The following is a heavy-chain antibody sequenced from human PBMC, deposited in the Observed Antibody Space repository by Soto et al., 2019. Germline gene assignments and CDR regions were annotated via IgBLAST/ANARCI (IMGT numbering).Heavy chain of an antibody. CDR2: ISSSGSTI. V-gene: IGHV3-48*03. CDR1: GFTFSSYE. J-gene: IGHJ6*02. CDR3: ARDGGYDSSYYYGMDV. Sequence: GSLRLSCAASGFTFSSYEMNWVRQAPGKGLEWVSYISSSGSTIYYADSVKGRFTISRDNAKNSLYLQMNSLRAEDTAVYYCARDGGYDSSYYYGMDVWGQGTTVTVSS. D-gene: IGHD5-12*01.